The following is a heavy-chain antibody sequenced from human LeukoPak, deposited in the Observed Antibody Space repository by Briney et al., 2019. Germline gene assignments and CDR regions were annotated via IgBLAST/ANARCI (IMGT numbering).Heavy chain of an antibody. V-gene: IGHV4-30-2*01. CDR2: IYHSGST. CDR3: ARLRIAAAGNPFFDY. D-gene: IGHD6-13*01. Sequence: NPSETLSLTCAVSDGSVSSSGYSWSWIRQPPGKGLEWIGYIYHSGSTYYNPSLKSRVTISVDKSKNQFSLKLSSVTAADTAVYYCARLRIAAAGNPFFDYWGQGTLVTVSS. J-gene: IGHJ4*02. CDR1: DGSVSSSGYS.